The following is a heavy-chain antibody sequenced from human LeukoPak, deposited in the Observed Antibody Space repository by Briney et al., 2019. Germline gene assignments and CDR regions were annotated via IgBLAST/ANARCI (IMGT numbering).Heavy chain of an antibody. J-gene: IGHJ4*02. D-gene: IGHD2-21*02. CDR1: GFTFSSYA. V-gene: IGHV3-23*01. CDR2: ISGSGGST. Sequence: GGSLRLSCAASGFTFSSYAMSWVRQAPGKGLEWVSAISGSGGSTYYADSVKGRFAISRDNSKNTLYLQMNSLRAEDTAVYYCAKFGAYCGGDCYYYFDYWGQGTLVTVSS. CDR3: AKFGAYCGGDCYYYFDY.